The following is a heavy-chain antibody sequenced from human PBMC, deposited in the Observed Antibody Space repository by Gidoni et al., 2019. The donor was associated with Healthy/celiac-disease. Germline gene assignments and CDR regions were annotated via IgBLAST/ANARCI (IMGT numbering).Heavy chain of an antibody. V-gene: IGHV4-34*01. CDR2: ITHTGST. J-gene: IGHJ4*02. CDR1: GPSFSGYY. Sequence: QVQLQQCGAGLLTPSQTLSLTCAISGPSFSGYYWSWIRQSPGRGLEWIAEITHTGSTNYKPSLRSRVTISVDASKNQFSLQRRSVTAADTAVYDCARGRYHDSSGFPYWGQGTLVTVSS. D-gene: IGHD3-22*01. CDR3: ARGRYHDSSGFPY.